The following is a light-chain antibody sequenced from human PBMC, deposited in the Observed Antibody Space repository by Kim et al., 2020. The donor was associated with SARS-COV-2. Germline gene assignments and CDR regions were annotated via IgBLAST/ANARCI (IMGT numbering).Light chain of an antibody. CDR2: GTN. J-gene: IGLJ7*01. CDR1: SSNPGRNT. V-gene: IGLV1-44*01. CDR3: SVWDDSVNGVV. Sequence: GQGVTIFGSGSSSNPGRNTVNWYQQLPGTAPKLLIYGTNERPSGVPDRFSGSKSGTSASLAISGLQSEDEADYYCSVWDDSVNGVVFGGGTQLTVL.